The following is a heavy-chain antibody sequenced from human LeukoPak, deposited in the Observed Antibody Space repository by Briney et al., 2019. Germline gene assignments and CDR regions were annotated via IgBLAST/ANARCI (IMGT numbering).Heavy chain of an antibody. J-gene: IGHJ6*02. V-gene: IGHV4-59*01. D-gene: IGHD5-18*01. CDR1: GGSISSYY. Sequence: SETLSLTCTVSGGSISSYYWSWIRQPPGKGLEWIGYIYYSGSTNYNPSLKSRVTISVDTSKNQFSLKLSSVTAADTAVYYCARDPISYGLSYGMDVWGQGTTVTVSS. CDR3: ARDPISYGLSYGMDV. CDR2: IYYSGST.